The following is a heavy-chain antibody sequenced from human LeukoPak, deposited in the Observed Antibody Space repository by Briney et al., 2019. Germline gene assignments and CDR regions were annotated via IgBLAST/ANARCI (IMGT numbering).Heavy chain of an antibody. D-gene: IGHD4-17*01. J-gene: IGHJ4*02. Sequence: SETLSLTCTVSGVCVSSGIYYWSWIRQPPGKGLEWIGNIYYTGSTNYNPSLKSRVTISVDTSKNQFSLKLSSVTAADTAVYYCARGPPDGDYFDYWGQGTLVTVSS. V-gene: IGHV4-61*01. CDR1: GVCVSSGIYY. CDR3: ARGPPDGDYFDY. CDR2: IYYTGST.